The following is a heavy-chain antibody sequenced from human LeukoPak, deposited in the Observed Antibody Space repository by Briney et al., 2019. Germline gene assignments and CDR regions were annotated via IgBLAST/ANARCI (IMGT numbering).Heavy chain of an antibody. D-gene: IGHD6-13*01. CDR2: IYTSGST. CDR1: GGSISSGSYY. CDR3: ARQIPGIAAAGIPD. V-gene: IGHV4-61*02. J-gene: IGHJ4*02. Sequence: SQTLSLTCTVSGGSISSGSYYWSWIRQPAGKGREWIGRIYTSGSTNYNPSLKSRVTISVDTSKNQFSLKLSSVTAADTAVYYCARQIPGIAAAGIPDWGQGTLLTVSS.